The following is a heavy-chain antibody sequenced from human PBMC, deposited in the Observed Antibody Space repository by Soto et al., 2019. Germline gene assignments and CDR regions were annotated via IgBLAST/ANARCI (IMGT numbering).Heavy chain of an antibody. Sequence: EVQLVESGGGLIQPGGSLRLSCVVSGFTVSSRRNYMSWVRQAPGKGLEWVSVIFDGDNSYYADSVKGRFTISRDNSKNTLYLQMNSLRAEDNAVYYCARGTAEYDSSGYPRSAWGRGTLVTVSS. CDR1: GFTVSSRRNY. V-gene: IGHV3-53*01. CDR3: ARGTAEYDSSGYPRSA. D-gene: IGHD3-22*01. CDR2: IFDGDNS. J-gene: IGHJ1*01.